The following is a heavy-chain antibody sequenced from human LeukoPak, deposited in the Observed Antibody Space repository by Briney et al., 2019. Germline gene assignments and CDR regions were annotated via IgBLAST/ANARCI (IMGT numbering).Heavy chain of an antibody. CDR3: ARVYYDSSGYYSQTPDY. CDR2: INHSGST. J-gene: IGHJ4*02. Sequence: PSETLSLTCAVYGGSFSGYYWSWIRQPPGKGLEWIGEINHSGSTSYNPSLKSRVTISVDTSKNQFSLKLSSVTAADTAVYYCARVYYDSSGYYSQTPDYWGQGTLVTVSS. V-gene: IGHV4-34*01. CDR1: GGSFSGYY. D-gene: IGHD3-22*01.